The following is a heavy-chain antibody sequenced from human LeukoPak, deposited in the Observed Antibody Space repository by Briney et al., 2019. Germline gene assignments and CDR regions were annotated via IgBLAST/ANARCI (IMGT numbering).Heavy chain of an antibody. V-gene: IGHV1-69*13. CDR1: GGTFSSYA. CDR3: ARVGYYGPAFYFDY. Sequence: GASVKVSCKASGGTFSSYAISWVRQAPGQGLEWMGGIIPIFGTANYAQKFQGRVTITADESTSTAYMELSSLRSEDTAVYYCARVGYYGPAFYFDYWGQGTLVTVSS. D-gene: IGHD3-10*01. J-gene: IGHJ4*02. CDR2: IIPIFGTA.